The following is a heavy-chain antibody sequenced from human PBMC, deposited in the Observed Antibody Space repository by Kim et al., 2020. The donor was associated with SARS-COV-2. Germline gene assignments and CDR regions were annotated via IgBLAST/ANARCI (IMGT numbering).Heavy chain of an antibody. Sequence: SVKVSCKASGGTFSSYAINWVRQAPGQGLVWMGGIIPIFGTANYAQKFQGRVTITADESTSTAYMELSSLRSEDTAVYYCAKFEDILTGSRSDWYYYGMDVWGQGTTVTVSS. CDR2: IIPIFGTA. V-gene: IGHV1-69*13. CDR1: GGTFSSYA. J-gene: IGHJ6*02. D-gene: IGHD3-9*01. CDR3: AKFEDILTGSRSDWYYYGMDV.